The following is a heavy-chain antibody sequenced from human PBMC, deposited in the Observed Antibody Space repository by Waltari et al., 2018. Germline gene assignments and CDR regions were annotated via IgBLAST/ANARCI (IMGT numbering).Heavy chain of an antibody. CDR1: GGPISRGAYY. V-gene: IGHV4-30-4*01. CDR2: IYYSGST. CDR3: AKRIAAAGLFDY. Sequence: QVQLQESGPGLVKPSQTLSLTCTVSGGPISRGAYYWRWLRQPPGKGLEWIGYIYYSGSTYYNPSLKSRVTISVDTSKNQFSLKLSSVIAADTAVYYCAKRIAAAGLFDYWGQGTLVTVSS. J-gene: IGHJ4*02. D-gene: IGHD6-13*01.